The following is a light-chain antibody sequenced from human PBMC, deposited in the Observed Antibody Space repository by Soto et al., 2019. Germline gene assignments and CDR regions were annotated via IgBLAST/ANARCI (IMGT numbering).Light chain of an antibody. V-gene: IGKV1-27*01. Sequence: DIQMTQSPSTLSGSVGARVTITCRASQSINKWLAWYQQKPGKVPKLLIYAASTLQSGVPSRFSGSGSGTDFTLTISSLQPVDVATYYCQRYDSAPLTFGGGTKVDIK. CDR3: QRYDSAPLT. CDR1: QSINKW. CDR2: AAS. J-gene: IGKJ4*01.